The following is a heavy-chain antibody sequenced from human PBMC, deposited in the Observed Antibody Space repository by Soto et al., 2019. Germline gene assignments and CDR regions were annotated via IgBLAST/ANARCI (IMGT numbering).Heavy chain of an antibody. CDR2: INHSGST. CDR1: GGSFSGYY. Sequence: PSETLSLTCAVYGGSFSGYYWSWIRQPPGKGLEWIGEINHSGSTNYNPSLKSRATISVDTSKNQFSLKLSSVTAADTAVYYCASRRRGHYYGSGSYYARGYYYYYGMDVCGQGTTLTVSS. J-gene: IGHJ6*02. CDR3: ASRRRGHYYGSGSYYARGYYYYYGMDV. D-gene: IGHD3-10*01. V-gene: IGHV4-34*01.